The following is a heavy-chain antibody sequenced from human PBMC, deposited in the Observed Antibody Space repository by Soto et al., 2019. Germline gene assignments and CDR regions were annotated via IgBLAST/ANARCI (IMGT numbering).Heavy chain of an antibody. D-gene: IGHD2-15*01. V-gene: IGHV1-69*01. CDR1: GGTFSSYA. CDR2: IIPIFGTA. Sequence: QVLLVQSGAEVKKPGSSVKVSCKASGGTFSSYAISWVRQAPGQGLEWMGGIIPIFGTANYAQKFQGRVTITADESTSTAYMELSSLRSEDTAVYYCAREPYCSGGSCYSWFDPWGQGTLVTVSS. J-gene: IGHJ5*02. CDR3: AREPYCSGGSCYSWFDP.